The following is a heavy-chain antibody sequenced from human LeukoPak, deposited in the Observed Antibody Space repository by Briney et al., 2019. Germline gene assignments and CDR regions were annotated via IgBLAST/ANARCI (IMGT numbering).Heavy chain of an antibody. CDR2: IDIGAAKT. V-gene: IGHV3-23*01. CDR1: GFVFSNYA. D-gene: IGHD2-15*01. Sequence: PGGSLRLSCATSGFVFSNYAMTWVRQATGKGLEWVSAIDIGAAKTNYADSVRGRFTISRDDSKKTLYLQMRSLSAEDTAVYYCAKDWSAADWGQGTLVTVSS. CDR3: AKDWSAAD. J-gene: IGHJ4*02.